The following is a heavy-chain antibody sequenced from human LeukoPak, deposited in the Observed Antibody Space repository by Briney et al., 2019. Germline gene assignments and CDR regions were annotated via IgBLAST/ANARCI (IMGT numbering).Heavy chain of an antibody. V-gene: IGHV1-69*06. CDR3: ARGNTAIFYVFDY. CDR1: GGTLSSYA. J-gene: IGHJ4*02. CDR2: TIPIFGTA. D-gene: IGHD5-18*01. Sequence: SVKVSCKASGGTLSSYAISWVRQAPGQGLEWMGGTIPIFGTANYAQKFQGRVTITADKSTSTAYMELSSLRSEDTAVYHCARGNTAIFYVFDYWGQGTLVTVSS.